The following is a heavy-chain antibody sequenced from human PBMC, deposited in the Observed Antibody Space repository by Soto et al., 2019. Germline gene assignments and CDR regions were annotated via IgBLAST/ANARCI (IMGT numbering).Heavy chain of an antibody. CDR3: ASHASLAFFGVVTLQNWFDP. Sequence: QVQLQESGPGLMKPSETLSLTCTVSGGSISSYYWSWIRQPPGKGLEWIGYIYYSGSTNYNPSLKSRVTISVDTSKYQFSLKLSSVTAADMAVYYCASHASLAFFGVVTLQNWFDPWGQGTLVTVSS. V-gene: IGHV4-59*08. CDR1: GGSISSYY. J-gene: IGHJ5*02. D-gene: IGHD3-3*01. CDR2: IYYSGST.